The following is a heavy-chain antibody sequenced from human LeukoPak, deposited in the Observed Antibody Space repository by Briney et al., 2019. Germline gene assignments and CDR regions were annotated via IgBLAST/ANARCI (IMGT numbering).Heavy chain of an antibody. V-gene: IGHV1-46*01. D-gene: IGHD3/OR15-3a*01. CDR2: INPSGGST. CDR1: GYTFTSYY. J-gene: IGHJ5*02. Sequence: ASVKVSCKASGYTFTSYYMHWVRQAPGQGLEWMGIINPSGGSTSYAQKFQGRVTMTRDMSTSTVYMELSSLRSEDTAVYCCARGVLDESTAHNWFDPWGQGTLVTVSS. CDR3: ARGVLDESTAHNWFDP.